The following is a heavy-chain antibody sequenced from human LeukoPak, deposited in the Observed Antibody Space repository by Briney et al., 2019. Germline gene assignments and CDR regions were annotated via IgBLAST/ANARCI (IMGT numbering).Heavy chain of an antibody. J-gene: IGHJ5*02. D-gene: IGHD6-13*01. CDR3: ARESVGGQQLVGPYNWFDP. CDR1: GGSISSGSYY. V-gene: IGHV4-61*02. Sequence: SGTLSLTCTVSGGSISSGSYYWSWIPQPAGKGLEWIGRIYTSGSTNYNPSLKSRVTISVDTSKNQFSLKLSSVTAADTAVYYCARESVGGQQLVGPYNWFDPWGQGTLVTVSS. CDR2: IYTSGST.